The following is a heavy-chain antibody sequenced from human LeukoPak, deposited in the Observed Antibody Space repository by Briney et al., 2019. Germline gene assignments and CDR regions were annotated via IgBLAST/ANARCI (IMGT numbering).Heavy chain of an antibody. Sequence: GGSLRLSCAASGFTFSSYSMNWVRQAPGKGLEWVSSISSSSSYIYYADSVKGRFTISRDNAKKTLYLQMNSLRAEDTAVYYCARSIGLTGGGVDVWGQGTTVTVSS. J-gene: IGHJ6*02. V-gene: IGHV3-21*04. CDR3: ARSIGLTGGGVDV. D-gene: IGHD3-9*01. CDR1: GFTFSSYS. CDR2: ISSSSSYI.